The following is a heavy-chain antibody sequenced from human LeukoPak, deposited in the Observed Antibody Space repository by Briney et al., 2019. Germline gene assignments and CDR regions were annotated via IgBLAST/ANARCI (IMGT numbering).Heavy chain of an antibody. CDR3: ANRRGTAMLFEY. CDR1: GFTFSSYA. J-gene: IGHJ1*01. CDR2: ISGSGGST. D-gene: IGHD5-18*01. V-gene: IGHV3-23*01. Sequence: GGSLRLSCAASGFTFSSYAMSWVRQAPGKVLEWVSAISGSGGSTYYADSVKGRFTISRDNSKNTLYLQMNSLRAEDTAVYYCANRRGTAMLFEYWGQGTLVTVSS.